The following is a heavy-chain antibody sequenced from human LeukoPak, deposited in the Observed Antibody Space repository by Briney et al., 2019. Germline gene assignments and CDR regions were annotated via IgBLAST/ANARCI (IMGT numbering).Heavy chain of an antibody. CDR3: ARRLRRTITLDYYYYMDV. V-gene: IGHV4-34*01. Sequence: SETLSLTCAVSGGSFSGYYWSWIRRPPGKGLEWIGEINHSGSTNYNPSLKSRVTISVDTSKNQFSLKLSSVTAADTAVYYCARRLRRTITLDYYYYMDVWGKGTTVTVSS. CDR1: GGSFSGYY. CDR2: INHSGST. D-gene: IGHD3-10*01. J-gene: IGHJ6*03.